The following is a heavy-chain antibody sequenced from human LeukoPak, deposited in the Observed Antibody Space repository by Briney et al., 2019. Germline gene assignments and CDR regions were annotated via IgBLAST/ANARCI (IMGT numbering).Heavy chain of an antibody. D-gene: IGHD6-19*01. Sequence: ASVKVSCKASGYAFTRHYMHWVRQAPGQGLEWMGLINPSGSSTIYAQKFQGRVTMTTDTSTSTAYMELRSLRSDDTAVYYCARGGNSGWRTPNDDYWGQGTLVTVSS. CDR1: GYAFTRHY. V-gene: IGHV1-46*01. CDR3: ARGGNSGWRTPNDDY. J-gene: IGHJ4*02. CDR2: INPSGSST.